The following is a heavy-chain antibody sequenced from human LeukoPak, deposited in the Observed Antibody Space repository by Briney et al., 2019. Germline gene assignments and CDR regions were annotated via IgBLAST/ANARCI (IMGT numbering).Heavy chain of an antibody. CDR2: FYYPGST. V-gene: IGHV4-39*01. D-gene: IGHD3-10*01. CDR3: ASRSGGDY. CDR1: GASISSNNYY. Sequence: SETLSLTCTVSGASISSNNYYWAWIRQPPGKGLEWIGSFYYPGSTYYNPSLKSRVTISIDASRNQFSLNLSSVTAADTAVYYCASRSGGDYWGQGTLVTVSS. J-gene: IGHJ4*02.